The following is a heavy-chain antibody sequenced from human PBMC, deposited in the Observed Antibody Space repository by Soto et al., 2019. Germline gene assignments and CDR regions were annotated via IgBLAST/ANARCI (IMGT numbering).Heavy chain of an antibody. D-gene: IGHD1-26*01. CDR2: IIPIFRTT. J-gene: IGHJ4*02. CDR1: GGTFSRYG. V-gene: IGHV1-69*01. Sequence: QVQLVQSGADVKKPGSSVKVSCTASGGTFSRYGFTWVRQAPGQGFQWMGGIIPIFRTTHYEQNFQGRLSITADESTSRVYMELSSLRSDDTAIYFCARTYYQWEALHYFDFWGQGTLVTVSS. CDR3: ARTYYQWEALHYFDF.